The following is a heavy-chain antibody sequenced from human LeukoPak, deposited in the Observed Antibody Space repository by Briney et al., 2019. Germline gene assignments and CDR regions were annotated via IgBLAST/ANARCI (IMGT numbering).Heavy chain of an antibody. Sequence: KSSETLSLTCTVSGGPISSYYWSWLRQPAGKGREWIGRIDTSGITNYNLSLKSGVTMPVDTSKNQFFLKVNSVTAADTAVYYCSRDRISAVVDVFEIWGQGTMVTVSS. CDR3: SRDRISAVVDVFEI. D-gene: IGHD2/OR15-2a*01. CDR2: IDTSGIT. J-gene: IGHJ3*02. V-gene: IGHV4-4*07. CDR1: GGPISSYY.